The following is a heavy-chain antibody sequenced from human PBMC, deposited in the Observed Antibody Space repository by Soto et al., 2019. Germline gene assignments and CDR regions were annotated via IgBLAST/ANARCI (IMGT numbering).Heavy chain of an antibody. D-gene: IGHD6-13*01. V-gene: IGHV5-10-1*01. CDR3: ASRIAAAGPGYYGMDV. J-gene: IGHJ6*02. Sequence: GESLKISCKGSGYSFTSYWISWVRQMPGKGLEWMGRIDHSDSYTNYSPSFQGHVTISADKSNSTAYLQWSSLEASDTAMYYCASRIAAAGPGYYGMDVWGQGTTVTVSS. CDR2: IDHSDSYT. CDR1: GYSFTSYW.